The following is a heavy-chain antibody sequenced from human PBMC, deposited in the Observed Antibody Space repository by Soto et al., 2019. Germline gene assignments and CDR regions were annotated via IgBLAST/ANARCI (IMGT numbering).Heavy chain of an antibody. CDR3: ARQDGYSYGYYFVY. J-gene: IGHJ4*02. D-gene: IGHD5-18*01. V-gene: IGHV1-2*04. CDR2: INPNSGGT. CDR1: GYTFTDYY. Sequence: XSVNVSCKASGYTFTDYYMHWVRQAPGQGLEWMGWINPNSGGTNYAQKFQGWVTMTRDTSISTAYMELRRLRSADTAVYYCARQDGYSYGYYFVYWGQGTLVTVSS.